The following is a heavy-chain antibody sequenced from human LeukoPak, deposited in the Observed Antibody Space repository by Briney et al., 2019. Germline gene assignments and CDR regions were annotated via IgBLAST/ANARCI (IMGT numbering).Heavy chain of an antibody. CDR3: ARVGVARVTAGLYYFDY. CDR1: GYTFTSYG. Sequence: ASVKVSCKASGYTFTSYGISWVRQAPGQGLEWMGWISAYNGNTNYAQKLQGRVTMTTDTSTSTAYMELRSLRSDDTAVYYCARVGVARVTAGLYYFDYWGQGTLVTVSS. J-gene: IGHJ4*02. D-gene: IGHD2-21*02. V-gene: IGHV1-18*01. CDR2: ISAYNGNT.